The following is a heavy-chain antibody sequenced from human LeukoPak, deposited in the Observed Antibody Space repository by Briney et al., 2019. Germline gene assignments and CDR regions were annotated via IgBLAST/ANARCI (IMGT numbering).Heavy chain of an antibody. Sequence: GESLILSCAAPGFPFSKAWINWVRQAPGKGLEWVGRVRSRTDGGTADYAAPVKDRLTISRDDSKNTVYLQMDSLRTEDTAVYYCSVDPRASKSPFDYWGLGALVTVSS. V-gene: IGHV3-15*01. CDR3: SVDPRASKSPFDY. CDR2: VRSRTDGGTA. J-gene: IGHJ4*02. CDR1: GFPFSKAW. D-gene: IGHD3/OR15-3a*01.